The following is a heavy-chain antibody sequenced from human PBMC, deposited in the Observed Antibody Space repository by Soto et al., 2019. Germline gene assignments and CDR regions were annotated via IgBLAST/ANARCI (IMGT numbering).Heavy chain of an antibody. D-gene: IGHD5-12*01. CDR1: GFTFSSYG. V-gene: IGHV3-33*01. Sequence: GVSLRLSCAASGFTFSSYGMHWVRQAPGKGLEWVAVIWYDGSNKYYADSVKGRFTISRDNSKNTLYLQMSSLRAEDTAVYYCARDGGCRDGYTVACSWFDPWGQGTLVTGSS. J-gene: IGHJ5*02. CDR2: IWYDGSNK. CDR3: ARDGGCRDGYTVACSWFDP.